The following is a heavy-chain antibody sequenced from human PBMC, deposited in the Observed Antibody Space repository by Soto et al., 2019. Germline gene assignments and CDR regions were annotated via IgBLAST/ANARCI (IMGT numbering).Heavy chain of an antibody. D-gene: IGHD1-1*01. V-gene: IGHV4-4*02. CDR1: GGSISSSNW. J-gene: IGHJ5*02. CDR2: IYHSGST. CDR3: ARDGRNWNVWWFDP. Sequence: SETLSLTCAVSGGSISSSNWWSWVRQPPGKGLEWIGEIYHSGSTNYNPSLKSRVTISVDKSKNQFSLKLSSVTAADTAVYYCARDGRNWNVWWFDPWGQGTLVTVSS.